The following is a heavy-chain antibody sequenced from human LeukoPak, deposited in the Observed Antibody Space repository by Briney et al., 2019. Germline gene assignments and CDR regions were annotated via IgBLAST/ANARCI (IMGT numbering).Heavy chain of an antibody. CDR2: ISYDGSNK. CDR1: GFTFSSYA. Sequence: GGSLRLSCAASGFTFSSYAMHWVRQAPGKGLEWVAVISYDGSNKYYADSVKGRFTISRDNAKNSLYLQMNSLRAEDTAVYYCAREVQVYCSSTSCYNLDSWGQGTLVTVSS. J-gene: IGHJ4*02. V-gene: IGHV3-30*04. D-gene: IGHD2-2*02. CDR3: AREVQVYCSSTSCYNLDS.